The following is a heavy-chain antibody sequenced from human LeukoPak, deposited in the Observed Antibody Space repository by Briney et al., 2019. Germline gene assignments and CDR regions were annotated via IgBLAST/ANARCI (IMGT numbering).Heavy chain of an antibody. J-gene: IGHJ4*02. CDR1: GGSISSYY. CDR3: ARGSDSSGY. CDR2: IYYSGST. D-gene: IGHD3-22*01. V-gene: IGHV4-59*01. Sequence: PSETLSLTCTVSGGSISSYYWSWIRQPPGKGLEWIGYIYYSGSTNYNPSLKSRVTISVDTSKNQFSLKLSSVTAADTAVYYCARGSDSSGYWGQGTLVTVSS.